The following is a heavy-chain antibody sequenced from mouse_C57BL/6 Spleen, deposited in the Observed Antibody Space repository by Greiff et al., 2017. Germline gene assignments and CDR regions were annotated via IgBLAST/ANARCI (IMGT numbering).Heavy chain of an antibody. CDR1: GFTFSSYG. CDR3: ARHPWDEGENYFDY. Sequence: EVKLVESGGDLVKPGGSLKLSCAASGFTFSSYGMSWVRQTPDKRLEWVATISSGGSYTYYPDSVQGRFTISRDNAKNTLYLQMSSLKSEDTAMYYCARHPWDEGENYFDYWGQGTTLTVSS. V-gene: IGHV5-6*01. J-gene: IGHJ2*01. D-gene: IGHD4-1*01. CDR2: ISSGGSYT.